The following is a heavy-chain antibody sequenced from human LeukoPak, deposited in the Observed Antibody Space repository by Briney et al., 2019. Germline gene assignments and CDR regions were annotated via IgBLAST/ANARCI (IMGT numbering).Heavy chain of an antibody. D-gene: IGHD3-16*02. Sequence: PGGSLRLSCAASGFTFSSYSMNWVRQAPGKGLEWVSSLSSSSSYIYYADSVKGRFTISRDNARNSLYLQMNSLRAEDTAVYYCARDLITFGGVIDRFDYWGQGTLVTVSS. J-gene: IGHJ4*02. CDR2: LSSSSSYI. CDR3: ARDLITFGGVIDRFDY. V-gene: IGHV3-21*01. CDR1: GFTFSSYS.